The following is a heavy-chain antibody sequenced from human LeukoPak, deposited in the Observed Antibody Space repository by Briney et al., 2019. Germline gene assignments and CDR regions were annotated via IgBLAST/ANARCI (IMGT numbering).Heavy chain of an antibody. CDR1: GDSISDSDW. J-gene: IGHJ4*02. CDR3: ARAGIPWNPADC. Sequence: SETLSLTCAVSGDSISDSDWWTWVRQPPGKGLEWIGEIRHSGSTNYSPSLKSRVTISIDKSKNQLSLKLGSVTAADTANYFCARAGIPWNPADCWGQGTLVIVSS. D-gene: IGHD1-14*01. V-gene: IGHV4-4*02. CDR2: IRHSGST.